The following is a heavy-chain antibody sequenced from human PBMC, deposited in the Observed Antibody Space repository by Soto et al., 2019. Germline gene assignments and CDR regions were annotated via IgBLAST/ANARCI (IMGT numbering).Heavy chain of an antibody. V-gene: IGHV4-4*02. CDR3: ASRDPGTSVDY. CDR1: GGSFTSNNW. D-gene: IGHD1-7*01. J-gene: IGHJ4*02. Sequence: SETLSLTCAVSGGSFTSNNWWTWVRQPPGQGLEWIGEIYRTGGTNYNPSLKSRVTISLDKSENQFSLKVTSLTAADTAVYYCASRDPGTSVDYWGQGTLVTVSS. CDR2: IYRTGGT.